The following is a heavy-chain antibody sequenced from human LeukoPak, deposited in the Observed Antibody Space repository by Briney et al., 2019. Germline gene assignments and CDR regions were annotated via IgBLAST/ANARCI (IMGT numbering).Heavy chain of an antibody. J-gene: IGHJ3*02. Sequence: PGGSLRLSCAASGFTFSSYSMNWVRQAPGKGLEWVSSISSSSSYIYYADSVKGRFTISRDNAKNSLYLQMNSLRAEDTAVYYCARDRAAGYADAFDIWGQGTMVTVSS. CDR3: ARDRAAGYADAFDI. D-gene: IGHD6-25*01. CDR1: GFTFSSYS. V-gene: IGHV3-21*01. CDR2: ISSSSSYI.